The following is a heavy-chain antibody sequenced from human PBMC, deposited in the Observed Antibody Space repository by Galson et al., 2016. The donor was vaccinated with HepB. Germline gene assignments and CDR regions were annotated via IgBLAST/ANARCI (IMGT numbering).Heavy chain of an antibody. V-gene: IGHV4-39*07. CDR3: ATSETGLQYSDS. CDR1: GGSITTRNDY. J-gene: IGHJ4*02. Sequence: SETLSLTCTVSGGSITTRNDYWGWVRQPPGRGLEWIASISNSGTTDYNPPLRSRVTISVDTSKNQFSLKMTSVTAADTAVYYCATSETGLQYSDSWGQGSLVTVSS. CDR2: ISNSGTT.